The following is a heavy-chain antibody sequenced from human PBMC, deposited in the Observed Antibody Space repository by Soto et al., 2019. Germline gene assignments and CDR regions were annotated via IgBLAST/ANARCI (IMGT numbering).Heavy chain of an antibody. V-gene: IGHV3-21*01. D-gene: IGHD1-1*01. Sequence: EVQLGESGGGLVKPGGSLRLSCAASGFTFSTYSMNWVRQAPGKGLEWVSSISSSSDYIYYADSVKGRFTISRDNAKNSLYLQMNSLSDEDTAVYYCASGGTTGTTATNWFDPWGQGTLVTVSS. J-gene: IGHJ5*02. CDR2: ISSSSDYI. CDR3: ASGGTTGTTATNWFDP. CDR1: GFTFSTYS.